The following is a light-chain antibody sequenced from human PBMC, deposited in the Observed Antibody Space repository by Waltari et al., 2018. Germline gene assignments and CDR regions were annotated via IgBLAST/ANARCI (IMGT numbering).Light chain of an antibody. CDR3: ATWDDSLNGLV. CDR1: GSNIGSNR. Sequence: QSVLPQPPSASGPPGQRVPISCSGTGSNIGSNRVNWYQQIPGTAPKVLIYSNNQRPSGVPGRFSGSKSGTSASLAISGLQSEDEADYYCATWDDSLNGLVFGGGTRLTVL. J-gene: IGLJ2*01. CDR2: SNN. V-gene: IGLV1-44*01.